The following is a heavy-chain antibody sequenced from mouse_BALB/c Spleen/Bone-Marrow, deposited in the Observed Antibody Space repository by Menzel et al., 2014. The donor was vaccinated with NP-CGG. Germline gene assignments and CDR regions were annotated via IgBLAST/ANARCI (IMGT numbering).Heavy chain of an antibody. D-gene: IGHD2-5*01. CDR2: IWSGGGS. CDR3: ARTSNYVDFDY. Sequence: VQRVESGPGLVQPSQSLSITCTVSGFSLTSYGVHWVRQSPGKGLEWLGAIWSGGGSDYNAAFISRLSITKDNSKSQVFFKMFSLQVDDTAIYYCARTSNYVDFDYWGQGTTLTASS. J-gene: IGHJ2*01. V-gene: IGHV2-4-1*01. CDR1: GFSLTSYG.